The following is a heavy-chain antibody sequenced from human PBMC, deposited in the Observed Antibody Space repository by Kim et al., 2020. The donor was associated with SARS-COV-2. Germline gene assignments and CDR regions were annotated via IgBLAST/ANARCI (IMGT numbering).Heavy chain of an antibody. CDR3: ARTTIFGVVTDIYWFDP. Sequence: SQGRVTITRDTSASTAYMELSSLRSEDTAVYYCARTTIFGVVTDIYWFDPWGQGTLVTVSS. J-gene: IGHJ5*02. D-gene: IGHD3-3*01. V-gene: IGHV1-3*01.